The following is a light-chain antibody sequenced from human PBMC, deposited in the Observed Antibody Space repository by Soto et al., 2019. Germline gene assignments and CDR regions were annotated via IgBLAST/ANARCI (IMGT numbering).Light chain of an antibody. CDR2: GAS. J-gene: IGKJ1*01. CDR3: QQYGSSPRT. V-gene: IGKV3-20*01. Sequence: EIVLTQSPGTLSLSPGERATLSCRASQSISGRYLAWYQQQPGQAPRLLMYGASSRATGIPDRFSGSGSGTDFTLTISRLEPEDFAVYYCQQYGSSPRTFGQGTKVEIK. CDR1: QSISGRY.